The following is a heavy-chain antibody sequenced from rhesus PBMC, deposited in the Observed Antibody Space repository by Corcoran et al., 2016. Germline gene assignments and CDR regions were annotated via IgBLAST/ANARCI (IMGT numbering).Heavy chain of an antibody. CDR3: TRITAAAGRKYYFDY. CDR2: ISYTGKTI. V-gene: IGHV3-136*01. J-gene: IGHJ4*01. D-gene: IGHD6-25*01. CDR1: GFTFSSYD. Sequence: EVQLVESGGGLVQPGGSLRLSCAASGFTFSSYDMSWVRQAPGKGLEWVSYISYTGKTIYYADSVKGRFNISRDNAKNSLSLHMSSLRAEDTAGYYCTRITAAAGRKYYFDYWGQGVLVTVSS.